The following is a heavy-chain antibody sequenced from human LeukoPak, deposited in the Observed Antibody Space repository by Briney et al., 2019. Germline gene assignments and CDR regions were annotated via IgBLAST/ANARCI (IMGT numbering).Heavy chain of an antibody. V-gene: IGHV4-39*07. CDR2: IYYSGST. D-gene: IGHD3-22*01. Sequence: SGTLSLTCTVSGGSISSSSYYWGWIRQPPGKGLEWIGSIYYSGSTYYNPSLKSRVTISVDTSKNQLSLKLSSVTAADTAVYYCARPYYYDSRIDPWGQGILVTVSS. CDR3: ARPYYYDSRIDP. CDR1: GGSISSSSYY. J-gene: IGHJ5*02.